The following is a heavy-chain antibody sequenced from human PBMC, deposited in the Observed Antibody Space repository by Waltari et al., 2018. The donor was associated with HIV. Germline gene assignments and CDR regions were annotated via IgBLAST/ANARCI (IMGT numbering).Heavy chain of an antibody. V-gene: IGHV4-34*08. CDR2: INYSGVP. CDR1: AGTVSGHH. CDR3: ARWEGFFDV. Sequence: QQLGAALLKPEDTLSFPSAVDAGTVSGHHWSWIRQSPGKGLEWIGEINYSGVPNYNSSLKSRATISVDRSKNQFSLRLTSLTAADTGVYFCARWEGFFDVWG. J-gene: IGHJ3*01. D-gene: IGHD1-26*01.